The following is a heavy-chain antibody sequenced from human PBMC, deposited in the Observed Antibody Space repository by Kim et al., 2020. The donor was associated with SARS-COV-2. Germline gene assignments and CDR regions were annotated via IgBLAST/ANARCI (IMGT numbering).Heavy chain of an antibody. CDR2: INTNTGDP. V-gene: IGHV7-4-1*01. J-gene: IGHJ4*02. Sequence: ASVKVSCKASGYTFTRYAMNWVRQAPGQGLEWMGWINTNTGDPTYAQGFTGRFVFSLDTSVSTAYLQIRSLKAEDTAVYYCARDQVIAAVRVGEDWGRGTLVTVSS. CDR1: GYTFTRYA. D-gene: IGHD2-15*01. CDR3: ARDQVIAAVRVGED.